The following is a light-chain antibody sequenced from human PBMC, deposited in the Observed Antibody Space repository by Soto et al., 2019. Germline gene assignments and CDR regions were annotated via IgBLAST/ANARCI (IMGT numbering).Light chain of an antibody. V-gene: IGKV3-11*01. CDR2: DAS. J-gene: IGKJ2*01. CDR1: QSVSSY. CDR3: QQRSNSYT. Sequence: EIVLTQSPATLSLSPGERATLSCRASQSVSSYLAWYQQKTGQAPRLLIYDASNRATGIPARFSGSGSGTDFTLTSSSLEPEDFAVYYCQQRSNSYTFGQGTKLEIK.